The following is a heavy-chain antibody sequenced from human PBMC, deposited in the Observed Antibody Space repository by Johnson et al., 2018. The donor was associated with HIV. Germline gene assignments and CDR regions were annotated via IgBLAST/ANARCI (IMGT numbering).Heavy chain of an antibody. J-gene: IGHJ3*02. CDR2: ISYDGNNK. CDR1: GFTFSTYA. D-gene: IGHD3-16*01. CDR3: AKVKSQNTIGDAFDI. Sequence: VQLVESGGGVVQPGRSLRLSCAASGFTFSTYAMHWVRQAPGKGLEWVAVISYDGNNKYYADSVKGQFTISRDNSKNTLYLQMNSLRAEDTAVYYCAKVKSQNTIGDAFDIWGQGTMVTVSS. V-gene: IGHV3-30-3*01.